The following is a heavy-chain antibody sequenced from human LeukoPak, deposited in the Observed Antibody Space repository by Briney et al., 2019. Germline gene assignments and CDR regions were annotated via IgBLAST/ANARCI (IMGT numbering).Heavy chain of an antibody. CDR1: GFTVSSNY. V-gene: IGHV3-53*01. J-gene: IGHJ3*02. Sequence: GGSLRLSCAASGFTVSSNYMSWVRQAPGKGLEWVSVIYSGGSTYYADSVKGRFTISRDNSKNTLYLQMNSLRAEDTAMYSCARVIVGAPPGAFDIWGQGTMVTVSS. D-gene: IGHD1-26*01. CDR3: ARVIVGAPPGAFDI. CDR2: IYSGGST.